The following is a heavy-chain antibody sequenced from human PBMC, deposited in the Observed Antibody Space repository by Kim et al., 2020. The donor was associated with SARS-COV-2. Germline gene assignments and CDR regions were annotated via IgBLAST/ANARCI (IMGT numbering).Heavy chain of an antibody. CDR3: ARDEMLLWFGELSSYFDY. V-gene: IGHV3-11*06. J-gene: IGHJ4*02. D-gene: IGHD3-10*01. Sequence: KGRFTISRDNGKNSLYLKMNSLRAEDTAVYYCARDEMLLWFGELSSYFDYWGQGTLVTVSS.